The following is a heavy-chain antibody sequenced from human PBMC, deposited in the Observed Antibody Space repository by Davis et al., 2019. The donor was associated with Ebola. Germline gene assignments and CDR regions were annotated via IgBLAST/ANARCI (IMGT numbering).Heavy chain of an antibody. Sequence: PGGSLRLSCIVSGGSISSHYWSWIRQPPGKRLEWIGYVYYSGSTNYNPSLNSRVTISVDTSKNQFSLKLRSVTAADTAVYYCARDKYGSDFAQSWYFDLWGRGTPVTVSS. CDR2: VYYSGST. D-gene: IGHD3-10*01. J-gene: IGHJ2*01. CDR3: ARDKYGSDFAQSWYFDL. V-gene: IGHV4-59*11. CDR1: GGSISSHY.